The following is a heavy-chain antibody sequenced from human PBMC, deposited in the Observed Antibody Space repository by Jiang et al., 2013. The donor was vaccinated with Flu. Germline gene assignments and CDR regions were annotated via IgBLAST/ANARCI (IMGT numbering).Heavy chain of an antibody. CDR3: ARDGYYYYGMDV. Sequence: ETLSLTCTVSGGSISSYYWSWIRQPPGKGLEWIGYIYYSGSTNYNPSLKSRVTISVDTSKNQFSLKLSSVTAADTAVYYCARDGYYYYGMDVWGQGTTVTVSS. J-gene: IGHJ6*02. CDR1: GGSISSYY. V-gene: IGHV4-59*13. CDR2: IYYSGST.